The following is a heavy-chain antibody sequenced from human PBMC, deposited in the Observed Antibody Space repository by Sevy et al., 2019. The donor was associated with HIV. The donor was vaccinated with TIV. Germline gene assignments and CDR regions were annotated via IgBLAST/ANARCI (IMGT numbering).Heavy chain of an antibody. V-gene: IGHV4-34*01. CDR3: ARVGKYFYGMDV. J-gene: IGHJ6*02. CDR1: GGSFSGYY. D-gene: IGHD3-9*01. Sequence: SETLSLTCAVYGGSFSGYYWSWIRQPPGKGLEWSGEINHSGSTNYNPSLKSRVTISVDTSKNQFSLKLSSVTAADTAVYYCARVGKYFYGMDVWGQGTTVTVSS. CDR2: INHSGST.